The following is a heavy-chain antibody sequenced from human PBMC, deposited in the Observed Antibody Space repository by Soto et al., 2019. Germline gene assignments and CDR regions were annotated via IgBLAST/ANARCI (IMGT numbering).Heavy chain of an antibody. CDR3: ARDVGGSVVPHWFDP. D-gene: IGHD3-22*01. CDR1: GHSISADY. Sequence: QVQLQESGPGLVKASETLSLSCTVSGHSISADYWSWIRQPAGKRLEWIGRVDASGNTNYNPSHKSRVTMSVDTSKNQFFLKVRFVTGADTAMYFCARDVGGSVVPHWFDPWGQGALVTVSS. V-gene: IGHV4-4*07. J-gene: IGHJ5*02. CDR2: VDASGNT.